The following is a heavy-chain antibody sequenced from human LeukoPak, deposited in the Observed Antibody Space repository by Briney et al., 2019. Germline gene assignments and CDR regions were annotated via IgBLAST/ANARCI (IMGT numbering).Heavy chain of an antibody. Sequence: SVKVSCKACAGTFISYTISWVRQAPGQELEWMGRIISILGIANYSQKFQGRVTITADKSTSTAYVELSSLRSEDTAVYYCARDPGWFDPWGQGTLVTVSS. CDR1: AGTFISYT. V-gene: IGHV1-69*04. J-gene: IGHJ5*02. CDR3: ARDPGWFDP. CDR2: IISILGIA.